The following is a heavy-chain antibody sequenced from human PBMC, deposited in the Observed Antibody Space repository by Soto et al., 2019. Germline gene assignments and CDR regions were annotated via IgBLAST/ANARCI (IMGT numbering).Heavy chain of an antibody. CDR2: MNPNSGNT. Sequence: QVQLVQSGAEVAKPGASVKVSCKASGYTFTSYDINWVRQASGQGLEWMGWMNPNSGNTGSAQRFQGRLTMTRNTSINTAYMELTSLTSEDAAVYYCARVHTVTTYFDVWGRGTLVAVSS. D-gene: IGHD4-17*01. CDR3: ARVHTVTTYFDV. J-gene: IGHJ2*01. CDR1: GYTFTSYD. V-gene: IGHV1-8*01.